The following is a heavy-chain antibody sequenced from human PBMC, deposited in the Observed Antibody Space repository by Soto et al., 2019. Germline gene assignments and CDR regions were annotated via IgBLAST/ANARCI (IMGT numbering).Heavy chain of an antibody. CDR3: AAGGGLPRYY. CDR1: GGSISSGGYS. D-gene: IGHD5-12*01. CDR2: IYHSGST. Sequence: QLQLQESGSGLVKPSQTLSLTCAVSGGSISSGGYSWSWIRQPPGKGLEWIGYIYHSGSTYYNPSLKSRGTLSVDRSKNQFSRKLSSVTAADTAVYSCAAGGGLPRYYWGQGTLVTVSS. V-gene: IGHV4-30-2*01. J-gene: IGHJ4*02.